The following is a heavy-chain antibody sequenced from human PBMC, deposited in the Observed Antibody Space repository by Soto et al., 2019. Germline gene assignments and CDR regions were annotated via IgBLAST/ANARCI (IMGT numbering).Heavy chain of an antibody. J-gene: IGHJ4*02. CDR3: ARVHSGLHLFYFDY. Sequence: SETLSLTCTVSGGSISSGDYYWSWIRQPPGKGLEWIGYIYYSGSTYYNPSLKSRVTISVDTSKNQFSLKLSSVTAADTAVYYCARVHSGLHLFYFDYWGQGSLVTVSS. CDR2: IYYSGST. CDR1: GGSISSGDYY. V-gene: IGHV4-30-4*01. D-gene: IGHD1-26*01.